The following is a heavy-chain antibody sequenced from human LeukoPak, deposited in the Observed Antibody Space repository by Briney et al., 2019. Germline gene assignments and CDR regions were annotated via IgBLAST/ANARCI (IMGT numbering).Heavy chain of an antibody. CDR2: IIPIFGTA. Sequence: SVKVSCKASGGTFSSYAISWVRQAPGQGLEWMGGIIPIFGTANYAQKFQGRVTITTDESTSTAYMELSSLRSEDTAVYYYARCNVVVPAAIHDYYYYYMDVWGKGTTVTVSS. CDR3: ARCNVVVPAAIHDYYYYYMDV. D-gene: IGHD2-2*02. CDR1: GGTFSSYA. V-gene: IGHV1-69*05. J-gene: IGHJ6*03.